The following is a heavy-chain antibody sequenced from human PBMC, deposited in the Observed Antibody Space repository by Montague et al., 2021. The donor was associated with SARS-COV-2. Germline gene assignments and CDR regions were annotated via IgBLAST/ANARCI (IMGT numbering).Heavy chain of an antibody. Sequence: SETLSLTCTVSGASVSSSDWGWIRQSPGKGLEWIGYFYSVGSTNYNPSLKSRATISRDTSKNQFSLQVRSVTAADTAVYYCARETMTADAFDIWGQGTMVTVSS. J-gene: IGHJ3*02. CDR3: ARETMTADAFDI. CDR1: GASVSSSD. D-gene: IGHD1-14*01. CDR2: FYSVGST. V-gene: IGHV4-59*02.